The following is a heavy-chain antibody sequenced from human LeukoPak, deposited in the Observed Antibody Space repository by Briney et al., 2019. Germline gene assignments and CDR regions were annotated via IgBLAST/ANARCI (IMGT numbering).Heavy chain of an antibody. CDR3: ARVGVYYGSSGPLNY. V-gene: IGHV1-2*02. D-gene: IGHD3-22*01. J-gene: IGHJ4*02. Sequence: ASVKVSCKASGYTFTGYYMHWVRQAPGQGLEWMGWINPNSGGTNYAQKFQGRVTMTRDTSISTAYMELSRLRSDDTAVYYCARVGVYYGSSGPLNYWGQGTLVTVSS. CDR2: INPNSGGT. CDR1: GYTFTGYY.